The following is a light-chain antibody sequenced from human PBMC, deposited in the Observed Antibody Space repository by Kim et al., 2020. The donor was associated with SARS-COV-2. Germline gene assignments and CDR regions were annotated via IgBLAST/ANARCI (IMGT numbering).Light chain of an antibody. Sequence: IQLTQSPSSLSASVGDRVTITCRASQGMSSYLAWYQQKPGTAPNLLIYATSNLESWVPSRFSASGSGTDFTLTISSLQPEDFATYYCQHFDSFGGGTKVEI. CDR2: ATS. CDR3: QHFDS. CDR1: QGMSSY. V-gene: IGKV1-9*01. J-gene: IGKJ4*01.